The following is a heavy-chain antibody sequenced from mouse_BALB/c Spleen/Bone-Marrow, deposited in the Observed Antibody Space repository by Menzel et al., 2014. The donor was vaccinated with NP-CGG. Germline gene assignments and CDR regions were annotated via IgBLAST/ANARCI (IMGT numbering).Heavy chain of an antibody. CDR1: GFSLTSYG. J-gene: IGHJ4*01. D-gene: IGHD2-1*01. CDR2: IWAGGGT. CDR3: ARDRGRNFYAMDY. V-gene: IGHV2-9*02. Sequence: QVQLKESGPGLVAPSQSLSITCTVSGFSLTSYGVHWVRQPPGKGLEWLGVIWAGGGTNYNSALMSRLSINKDNSKSQVFLKMNSLQTDDTAMYYCARDRGRNFYAMDYWGQGTSVTVSS.